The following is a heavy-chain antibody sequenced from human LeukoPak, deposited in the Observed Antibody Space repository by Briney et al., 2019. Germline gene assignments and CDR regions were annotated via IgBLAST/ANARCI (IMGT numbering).Heavy chain of an antibody. CDR1: GFTFNGYS. CDR3: ARDRYYNLDY. V-gene: IGHV3-21*01. CDR2: ISTSSSYI. Sequence: PGGSLRLSCTASGFTFNGYSMNWVRQAPGKGLEWVSSISTSSSYIYYADSVKGRFTISRNNPKNTLYLQMNSLRAEDTAVYYCARDRYYNLDYWGQGTLVTVSS. J-gene: IGHJ4*02. D-gene: IGHD3-22*01.